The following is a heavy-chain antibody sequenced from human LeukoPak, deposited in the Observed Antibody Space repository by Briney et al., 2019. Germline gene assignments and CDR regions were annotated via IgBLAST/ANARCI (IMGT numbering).Heavy chain of an antibody. CDR1: GYTFTSYD. CDR2: MNPNSGNT. CDR3: ARGPIFMVRGVDDAFDI. V-gene: IGHV1-8*01. J-gene: IGHJ3*02. D-gene: IGHD3-10*01. Sequence: GASVKVSCKASGYTFTSYDINWVRQATGQGLEWMGWMNPNSGNTGYAQKFQGRVTMTRNTSISTAYMELSSLRSEDTAVYYCARGPIFMVRGVDDAFDIWGQGTMVTVSS.